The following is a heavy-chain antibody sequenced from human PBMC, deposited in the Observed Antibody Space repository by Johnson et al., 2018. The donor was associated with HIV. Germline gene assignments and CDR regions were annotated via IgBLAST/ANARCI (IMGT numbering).Heavy chain of an antibody. D-gene: IGHD3-10*01. V-gene: IGHV3-53*01. Sequence: VQLVESGGGLIQPGGSLRLSCAASGFTVSSNYMSWVRQAPGKGLEWVSVIYSGGSTYAADSVKGRFTISRDNSKNTVYLQMNSLRVEDTAVYYCARDRGLDAFDIWGQGTMVTVSS. CDR2: IYSGGST. CDR1: GFTVSSNY. J-gene: IGHJ3*02. CDR3: ARDRGLDAFDI.